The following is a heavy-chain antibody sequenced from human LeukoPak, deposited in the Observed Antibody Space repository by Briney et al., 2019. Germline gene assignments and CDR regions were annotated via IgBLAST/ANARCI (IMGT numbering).Heavy chain of an antibody. CDR1: GYTFTGYY. D-gene: IGHD4-23*01. CDR3: ARVPLRRGGLDGGDAFDI. V-gene: IGHV1-2*04. J-gene: IGHJ3*02. Sequence: ASVKVSCKASGYTFTGYYMHWVRQAPGQGLEWMGWINPNSGGTNYAQKFQGWVTMTRDTSISTAYMELSRLRSDDTAVYYCARVPLRRGGLDGGDAFDIWGQGTMVTVSS. CDR2: INPNSGGT.